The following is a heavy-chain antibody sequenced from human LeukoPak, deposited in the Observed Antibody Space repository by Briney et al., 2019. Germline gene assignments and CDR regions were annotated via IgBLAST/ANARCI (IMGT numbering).Heavy chain of an antibody. Sequence: GGSLRLSCAASGFTFSSYGMHWVRQAPGKGLEWVAVISYDGSNKYYADSVKGRFTISRDNSKNTLYLQMSSLRAEDTAVYYCAKDWGRYGSWSYYAFDFGYWGQGTLVTVCS. CDR2: ISYDGSNK. D-gene: IGHD3-10*01. V-gene: IGHV3-30*18. J-gene: IGHJ4*02. CDR1: GFTFSSYG. CDR3: AKDWGRYGSWSYYAFDFGY.